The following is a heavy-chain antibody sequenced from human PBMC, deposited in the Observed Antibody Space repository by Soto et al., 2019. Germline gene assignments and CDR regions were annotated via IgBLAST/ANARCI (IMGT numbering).Heavy chain of an antibody. D-gene: IGHD6-19*01. J-gene: IGHJ4*02. CDR3: AKGLGDY. Sequence: EVQLVESGGGLVQPGRSLRLSCAASGFTFDDYAMHWVRQAPGKGLEWVSGISWNSGSIGYADSVKGRFTISRDNAKNSLYLQMNSLRAEDTALYYCAKGLGDYWGQGTLVTVSS. V-gene: IGHV3-9*01. CDR2: ISWNSGSI. CDR1: GFTFDDYA.